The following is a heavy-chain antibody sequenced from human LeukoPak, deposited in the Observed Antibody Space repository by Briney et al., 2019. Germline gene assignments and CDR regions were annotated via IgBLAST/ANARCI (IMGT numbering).Heavy chain of an antibody. CDR1: GGSISSSSYY. D-gene: IGHD6-19*01. Sequence: SETLTLTCTVSGGSISSSSYYWGWIRQSPGKGLEWIGSIFYSGSTYYNPSLKSRVTISIDTSENQFSLKLSSVTAADTAVYYCATTPALAVAGTLDPKEWGQGTLVTVSS. CDR2: IFYSGST. J-gene: IGHJ4*02. CDR3: ATTPALAVAGTLDPKE. V-gene: IGHV4-39*01.